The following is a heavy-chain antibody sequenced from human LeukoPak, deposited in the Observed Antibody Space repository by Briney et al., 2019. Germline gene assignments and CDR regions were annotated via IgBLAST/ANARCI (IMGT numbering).Heavy chain of an antibody. CDR3: ARDPTYPSGAFDI. J-gene: IGHJ3*02. V-gene: IGHV1-3*01. D-gene: IGHD1-26*01. CDR1: GYTFTSYA. CDR2: INAGNGNT. Sequence: ASVKVFYKASGYTFTSYAMHWVRQAPGQRLEWMGWINAGNGNTKYSQKFQGRVTITRDTSASTAYMELSSLRSEDTAVYYCARDPTYPSGAFDIWGQGTMVTVSS.